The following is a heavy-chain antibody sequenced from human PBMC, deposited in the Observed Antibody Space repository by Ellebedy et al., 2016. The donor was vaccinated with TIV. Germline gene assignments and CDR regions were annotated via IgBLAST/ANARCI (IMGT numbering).Heavy chain of an antibody. J-gene: IGHJ4*02. V-gene: IGHV1-69*06. CDR1: GGTLSSYA. D-gene: IGHD3-22*01. Sequence: SVKVSCXPSGGTLSSYAIIWVRQAPRQGLEWMGGIIPIFGTANYAQKFQGRVTITADKSTSTAYMELSSLRSEDTAVYYCARGYYYDSSGLPDYWGQGTLVTVSS. CDR3: ARGYYYDSSGLPDY. CDR2: IIPIFGTA.